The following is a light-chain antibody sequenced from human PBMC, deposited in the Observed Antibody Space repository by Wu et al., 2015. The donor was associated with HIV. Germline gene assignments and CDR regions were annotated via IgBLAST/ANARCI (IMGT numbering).Light chain of an antibody. CDR1: QSIRSSY. V-gene: IGKV3-20*01. Sequence: EIVLTQSPDTLSLSPGERATLSCRASQSIRSSYLAWYQQKPGQAPRLLIYGASSRATGIPDRVTGSGSGTDFTLTISRLEPEDFAVYYCQQYGSSPRTFGQGTKV. CDR2: GAS. CDR3: QQYGSSPRT. J-gene: IGKJ1*01.